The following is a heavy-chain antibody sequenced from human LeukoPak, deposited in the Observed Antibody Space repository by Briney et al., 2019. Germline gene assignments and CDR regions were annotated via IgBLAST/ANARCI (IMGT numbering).Heavy chain of an antibody. D-gene: IGHD1-1*01. CDR2: IYTNGST. V-gene: IGHV4-4*07. Sequence: SETLSLTCTVSGGSFSSYYWSWIRQPAGKGLEWIGRIYTNGSTNYNPSLKSRVTMSVDTSKNQFSLKLSSVTAADTAVYYCAIQPRAWSFDYWGQGTLVTVSS. CDR1: GGSFSSYY. J-gene: IGHJ4*02. CDR3: AIQPRAWSFDY.